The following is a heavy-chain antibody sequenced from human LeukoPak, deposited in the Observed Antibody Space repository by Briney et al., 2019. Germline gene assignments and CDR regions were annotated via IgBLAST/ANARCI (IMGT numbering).Heavy chain of an antibody. CDR2: IIPIFGTA. Sequence: ASVKVSCTASGGTFSSYAISWVRQAPGQGLEWMGGIIPIFGTANYAQKFQGRVTITADESTSTAYMELSSLRSEDTAVYYCARDRGGSHYYFDYWGQGTLVTVSS. J-gene: IGHJ4*02. CDR1: GGTFSSYA. CDR3: ARDRGGSHYYFDY. D-gene: IGHD2-15*01. V-gene: IGHV1-69*13.